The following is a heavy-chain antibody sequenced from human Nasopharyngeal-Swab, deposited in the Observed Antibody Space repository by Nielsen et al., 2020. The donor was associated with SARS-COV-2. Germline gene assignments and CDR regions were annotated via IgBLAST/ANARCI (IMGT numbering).Heavy chain of an antibody. Sequence: WIRQPPGKGLEWVSYISSSSTIYYADSVKGRFTISRDNAKNSLYLQMNSLRAEDTAVYYCARGGRWWATTSRANNWFDPWGQGTLVTVPS. CDR2: ISSSSTI. CDR3: ARGGRWWATTSRANNWFDP. V-gene: IGHV3-69-1*01. J-gene: IGHJ5*02. D-gene: IGHD1/OR15-1a*01.